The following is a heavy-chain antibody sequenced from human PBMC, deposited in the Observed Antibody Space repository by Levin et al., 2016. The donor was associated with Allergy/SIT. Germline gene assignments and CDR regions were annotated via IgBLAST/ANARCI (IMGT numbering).Heavy chain of an antibody. CDR3: ARIPDPYCSSTSCFDY. V-gene: IGHV4-59*01. Sequence: SETLSLTCAVYGGSFSGYYWSWIRQPPGKGLEWIGYIYYSGSTNYNPSLKSRVTISVDTSKNQFSLKLSSVTAADTAVYYCARIPDPYCSSTSCFDYWGQGTLVTVSS. CDR1: GGSFSGYY. CDR2: IYYSGST. J-gene: IGHJ4*02. D-gene: IGHD2-2*01.